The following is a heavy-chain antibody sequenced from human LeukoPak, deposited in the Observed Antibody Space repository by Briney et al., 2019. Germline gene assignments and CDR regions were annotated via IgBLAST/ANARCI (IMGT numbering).Heavy chain of an antibody. Sequence: PSETLSLTCTVSGGSISSSSYYWGWIRQPPGKGLEWIGSIYYSGSTYYNPSLKSRVSISVDTSKNQFSLRLSSVTAADTAVYYCATSSDTSSYYYGRFDYWGQGTLVTVSS. D-gene: IGHD3-22*01. CDR2: IYYSGST. V-gene: IGHV4-39*07. J-gene: IGHJ4*02. CDR3: ATSSDTSSYYYGRFDY. CDR1: GGSISSSSYY.